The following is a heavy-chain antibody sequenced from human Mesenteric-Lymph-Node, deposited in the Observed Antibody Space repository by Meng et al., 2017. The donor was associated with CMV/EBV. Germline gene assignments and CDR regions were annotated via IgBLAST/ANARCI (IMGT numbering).Heavy chain of an antibody. CDR2: IFYGGSA. D-gene: IGHD7-27*01. J-gene: IGHJ4*02. CDR1: YGSISSGGYY. V-gene: IGHV4-31*03. Sequence: TVTYGSISSGGYYWSWIRQHPVKGLEWIAYIFYGGSAYYKPSLKSRVTIALDTSKNQVSLKLDSVTAADTAVYYCARAKLGLYHFDNWGQGTLAPSPQ. CDR3: ARAKLGLYHFDN.